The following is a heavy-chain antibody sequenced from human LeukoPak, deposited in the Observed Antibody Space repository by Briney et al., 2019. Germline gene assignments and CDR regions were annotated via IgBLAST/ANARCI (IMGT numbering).Heavy chain of an antibody. CDR3: ARDSSGWYYFDY. D-gene: IGHD6-19*01. J-gene: IGHJ4*02. V-gene: IGHV3-48*03. CDR2: ISRSSGSSI. CDR1: GFTFSNYE. Sequence: KSGGSLRLSCAASGFTFSNYEMNWVRQAPGKGLEWVSYISRSSGSSIYYADSVKGRSTISRDNAKNSLYLQMNSLRAEDTAVYYCARDSSGWYYFDYWGQGILVTVSS.